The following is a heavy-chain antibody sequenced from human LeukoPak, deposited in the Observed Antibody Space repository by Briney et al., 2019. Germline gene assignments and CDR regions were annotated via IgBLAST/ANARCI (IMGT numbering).Heavy chain of an antibody. Sequence: PGRSLRLSCAASGFTFSSYGMHWVRQAPGKGLEWVAVISYDGSNKYYADSVKGRFTISRDNSKNTLYLQMNSLRAEDTAVYYCESLPAAADLLWGQGTLVTVSS. J-gene: IGHJ4*02. D-gene: IGHD6-13*01. CDR1: GFTFSSYG. V-gene: IGHV3-30*01. CDR3: ESLPAAADLL. CDR2: ISYDGSNK.